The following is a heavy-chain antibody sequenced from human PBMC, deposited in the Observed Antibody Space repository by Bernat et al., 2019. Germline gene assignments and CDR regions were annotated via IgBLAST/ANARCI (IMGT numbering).Heavy chain of an antibody. CDR1: GGSISSSSYY. D-gene: IGHD3-9*01. V-gene: IGHV4-39*01. J-gene: IGHJ6*02. CDR2: IYYSGST. Sequence: QLQLQESGPGLVKPSETLSLTCTVSGGSISSSSYYWGWIRQPPGKGLEWIGSIYYSGSTYYNPSLKSRVTISVDTSKNQFSLKLSSVTAADTAVYYCARHAILTGYYMSGAYYYGMDVWGQGTTVTVSS. CDR3: ARHAILTGYYMSGAYYYGMDV.